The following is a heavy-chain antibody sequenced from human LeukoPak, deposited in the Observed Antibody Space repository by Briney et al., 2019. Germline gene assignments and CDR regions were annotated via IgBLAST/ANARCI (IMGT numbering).Heavy chain of an antibody. Sequence: GGSLRLSCAASGFTFSSYEMNWVRQAPGKGLEWVSYISSSGSTIYYADSVKGRFTISRDNAKNSLYLQMNSLRAEDTALYYCAKGTYDSSGYSPGFDYWGQGTLVTVSS. J-gene: IGHJ4*02. CDR2: ISSSGSTI. CDR3: AKGTYDSSGYSPGFDY. D-gene: IGHD3-22*01. CDR1: GFTFSSYE. V-gene: IGHV3-48*03.